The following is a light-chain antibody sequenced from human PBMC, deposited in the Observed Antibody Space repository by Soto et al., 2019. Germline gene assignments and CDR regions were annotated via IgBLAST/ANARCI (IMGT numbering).Light chain of an antibody. CDR2: DVS. CDR3: CSYAGSYTLP. Sequence: QSVLTQPRSVSGSPGQSVTISCTGTSSDVGGYNYVSWYQQHPGKAPKLMIYDVSKRPSGVPDRFSGSKSGNTASLTISGLRAEDEADYYCCSYAGSYTLPFGTGTKVTVL. J-gene: IGLJ1*01. V-gene: IGLV2-11*01. CDR1: SSDVGGYNY.